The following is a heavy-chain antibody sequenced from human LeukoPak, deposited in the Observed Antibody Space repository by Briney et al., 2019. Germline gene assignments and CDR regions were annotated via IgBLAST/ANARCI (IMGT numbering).Heavy chain of an antibody. CDR3: AKDQWDSSGWYNPIYYFDY. J-gene: IGHJ4*02. V-gene: IGHV3-23*01. Sequence: GGSLRLSCAASGFTFSSYAMSWVRQAPGKGLEWVSAISGSGGSTYYADSVKGRFTISRDNSKNTLYLQMNSLRAEDTAVYYCAKDQWDSSGWYNPIYYFDYWGQGTLVTVSS. CDR2: ISGSGGST. D-gene: IGHD6-19*01. CDR1: GFTFSSYA.